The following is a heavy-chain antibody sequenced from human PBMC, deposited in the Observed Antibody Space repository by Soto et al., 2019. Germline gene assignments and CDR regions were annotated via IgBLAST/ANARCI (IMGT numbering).Heavy chain of an antibody. CDR1: GGSFSGYY. V-gene: IGHV4-34*01. CDR2: INHSGST. CDR3: ARTLLGYCSGGSCVDAFDI. J-gene: IGHJ3*02. D-gene: IGHD2-15*01. Sequence: SETLSLTCAVYGGSFSGYYWSWIRQPPGKGLEWIGEINHSGSTNYNPSLKSRVTISVDTSKNQFSLKLSSVTAADTAVYYCARTLLGYCSGGSCVDAFDIWGQGTMVTVS.